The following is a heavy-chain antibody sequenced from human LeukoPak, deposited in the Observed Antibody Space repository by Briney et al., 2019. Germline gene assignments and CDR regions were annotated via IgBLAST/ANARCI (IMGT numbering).Heavy chain of an antibody. CDR2: ISGSGGST. D-gene: IGHD6-13*01. V-gene: IGHV3-23*01. CDR3: AKDIAAAGIDPLKDYYYYMDV. CDR1: GFTFGDYA. J-gene: IGHJ6*03. Sequence: GRSLRLSCTASGFTFGDYAMSWVRQAPGKGLEWVSAISGSGGSTYYADSVKGRFTISRNNSKNTLYLQMNSLRAEDTAVYYCAKDIAAAGIDPLKDYYYYMDVWGKGTTVTISS.